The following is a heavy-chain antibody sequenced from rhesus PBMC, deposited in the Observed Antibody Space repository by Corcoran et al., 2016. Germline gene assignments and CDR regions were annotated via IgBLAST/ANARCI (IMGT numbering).Heavy chain of an antibody. J-gene: IGHJ4*01. Sequence: QLQLQESGPGLVKPSETLSVTCAVSGGSISSSYWSWIRQAPGKGMEWIGYIYGSGSGTNYNPSLQSRVPLSVDTSKNQLSLKLSSVTAADTAVYYCASGSGSYTYFDYWGQGILVTVSS. V-gene: IGHV4-169*02. CDR2: IYGSGSGT. CDR1: GGSISSSY. CDR3: ASGSGSYTYFDY. D-gene: IGHD3-16*01.